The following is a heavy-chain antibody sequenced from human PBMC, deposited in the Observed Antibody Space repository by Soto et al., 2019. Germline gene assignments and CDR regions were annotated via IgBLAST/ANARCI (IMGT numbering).Heavy chain of an antibody. CDR3: ARGSSIAGLYYGMDG. D-gene: IGHD6-6*01. V-gene: IGHV4-39*07. CDR2: IYYSGIT. Sequence: TSETLSLTCTVSGGSISSSSYYWGWIRQPPGKGLEWIGSIYYSGITYYNPSLKSRVTISLDTSKNQFSLKLSSVTAADTAVYYCARGSSIAGLYYGMDGWGQGTTVTVSS. J-gene: IGHJ6*02. CDR1: GGSISSSSYY.